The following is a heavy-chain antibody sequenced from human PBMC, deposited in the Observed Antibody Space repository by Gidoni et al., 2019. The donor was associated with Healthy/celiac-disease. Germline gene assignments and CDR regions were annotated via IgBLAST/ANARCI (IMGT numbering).Heavy chain of an antibody. D-gene: IGHD3-22*01. CDR2: ISSSSSYI. CDR3: AREPYDSSGYYHP. V-gene: IGHV3-21*01. CDR1: GFTFSSYS. Sequence: EVQLVESGGGLVKTGGSLRLSCAASGFTFSSYSMNWVRQAPGKGLEWVSSISSSSSYIYYADSVKGRFTISRDNAKNSLYLQMNSLRAEDTAVYYCAREPYDSSGYYHPLGQGTLVTVSS. J-gene: IGHJ5*02.